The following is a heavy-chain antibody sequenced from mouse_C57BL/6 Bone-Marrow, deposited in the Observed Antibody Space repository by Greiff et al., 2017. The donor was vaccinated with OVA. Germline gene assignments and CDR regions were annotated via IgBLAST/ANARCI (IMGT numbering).Heavy chain of an antibody. J-gene: IGHJ2*01. D-gene: IGHD1-1*01. Sequence: EVQVVESGPGLVKPSQSLSLTCSVTGYSITSGYYWNWIRQFPGNKLEWMGYISYDGSNNYNPSLKNRISITRDTSKNQFFLKLNSVTTEDTATYYCARGDYGSSYVTYWGQGTTLTVSS. CDR2: ISYDGSN. CDR1: GYSITSGYY. CDR3: ARGDYGSSYVTY. V-gene: IGHV3-6*01.